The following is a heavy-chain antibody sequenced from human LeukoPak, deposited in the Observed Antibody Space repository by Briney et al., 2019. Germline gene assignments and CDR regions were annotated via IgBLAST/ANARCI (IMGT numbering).Heavy chain of an antibody. V-gene: IGHV1-24*01. Sequence: GASVKVSCKVSGYTLTELSMHWVRQAPGKGLEWMGRFDPEDGDTIYAQKFQGRVTMTADTSRDTVYMELSSLRSEDTAVYYCARSQYSGSYYVLPYWGQGTLVTVSS. D-gene: IGHD1-26*01. CDR3: ARSQYSGSYYVLPY. CDR2: FDPEDGDT. J-gene: IGHJ4*02. CDR1: GYTLTELS.